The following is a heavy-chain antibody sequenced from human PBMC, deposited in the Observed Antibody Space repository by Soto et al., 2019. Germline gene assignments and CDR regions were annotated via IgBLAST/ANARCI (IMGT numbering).Heavy chain of an antibody. CDR3: ARDCSSSSCYGYFQH. Sequence: GSLRLSCAASGFTFSSYAMSWVRQAPGKGLEWVPFSGSGGSTYYADSVKGRFTISRDNAKNTLYLQMNSLRAEDTAVYYCARDCSSSSCYGYFQHWGQGTRVTVSS. J-gene: IGHJ1*01. CDR2: SGSGGST. V-gene: IGHV3-23*01. CDR1: GFTFSSYA. D-gene: IGHD2-2*01.